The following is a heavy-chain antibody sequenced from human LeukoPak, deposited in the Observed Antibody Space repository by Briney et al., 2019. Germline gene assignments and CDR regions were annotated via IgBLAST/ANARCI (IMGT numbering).Heavy chain of an antibody. CDR2: IRYDGGNK. D-gene: IGHD1-26*01. Sequence: HPGGSLRLSCAASGFTFSSYGMQWVRQAPGKGLEWVAFIRYDGGNKYYTDSVKGRFTISRDNSKSTLYLQMNSLRAEDTAVYYCAKDVGEVGATPGFDCWGQGTLVTVSS. CDR1: GFTFSSYG. V-gene: IGHV3-30*02. J-gene: IGHJ4*02. CDR3: AKDVGEVGATPGFDC.